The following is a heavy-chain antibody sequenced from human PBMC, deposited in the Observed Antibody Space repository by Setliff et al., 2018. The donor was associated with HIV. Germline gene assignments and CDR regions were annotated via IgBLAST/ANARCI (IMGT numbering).Heavy chain of an antibody. J-gene: IGHJ6*02. Sequence: ASVKVSCKASGYSFTSYGIGWVRQAPGQGLEWIGWISPYSRITNYAPKFRDRVTMTTETSTNTAYLEVRSLSSDDTAVYYCARGRNYNSGIDVWGQGTTVTVSS. CDR2: ISPYSRIT. D-gene: IGHD3-10*01. V-gene: IGHV1-18*01. CDR1: GYSFTSYG. CDR3: ARGRNYNSGIDV.